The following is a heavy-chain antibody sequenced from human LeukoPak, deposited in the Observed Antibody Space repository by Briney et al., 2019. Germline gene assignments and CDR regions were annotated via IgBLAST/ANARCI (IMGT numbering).Heavy chain of an antibody. CDR3: ARGAGYCSGGSCYRNWFDP. CDR1: GFTVSSNY. Sequence: RTGGSLRLSCAASGFTVSSNYMSWVRQAPGKGLEWVSVIYSGGSTYYADSVKGRFTISRDNSENTLYLQMNSLRAEDTAVYYCARGAGYCSGGSCYRNWFDPWGQGTLVTVSS. J-gene: IGHJ5*02. CDR2: IYSGGST. V-gene: IGHV3-53*01. D-gene: IGHD2-15*01.